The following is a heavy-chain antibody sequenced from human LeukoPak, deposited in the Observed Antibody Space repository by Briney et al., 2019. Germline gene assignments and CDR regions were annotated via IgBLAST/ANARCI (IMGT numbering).Heavy chain of an antibody. D-gene: IGHD2/OR15-2a*01. J-gene: IGHJ4*02. CDR1: GFTFSSYA. V-gene: IGHV3-23*01. Sequence: GGSLRLSCAASGFTFSSYAMSWVRQAPGKGLEWVSAISGSGGSTYYADSVKGRFTISRDSSKNTLYLQMNSLRAEDTAVYYCAKDVRMIRAPDYFDYWGQGTLVTVSS. CDR2: ISGSGGST. CDR3: AKDVRMIRAPDYFDY.